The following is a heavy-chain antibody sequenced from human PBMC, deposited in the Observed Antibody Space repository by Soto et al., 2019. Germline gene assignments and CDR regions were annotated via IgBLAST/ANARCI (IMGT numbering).Heavy chain of an antibody. J-gene: IGHJ5*02. D-gene: IGHD6-19*01. CDR2: TYYRSKWYN. CDR1: GDSVSSNSAA. V-gene: IGHV6-1*01. CDR3: ARDLYSSGWYFVRVAWFDP. Sequence: SQTLSLTCAISGDSVSSNSAACNWIRQSPSRGLEWLGRTYYRSKWYNDYAVSVKSRITINPDTSKNQFSLQLNSVTPEDTAVYYCARDLYSSGWYFVRVAWFDPWGQGTLVTVSS.